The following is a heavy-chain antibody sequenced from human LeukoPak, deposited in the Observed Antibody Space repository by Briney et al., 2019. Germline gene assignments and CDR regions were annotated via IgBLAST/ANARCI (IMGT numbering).Heavy chain of an antibody. CDR3: ARSSAGYYYYYMDV. J-gene: IGHJ6*03. CDR2: TDEDGSAK. V-gene: IGHV3-7*01. CDR1: GFTFSGYW. Sequence: GGSLRLSCAASGFTFSGYWMTWVRQAPGKGLEWVANTDEDGSAKYYLGSVKGRFTISRDNAKNSLYLQMNSLRAEDTAVYYCARSSAGYYYYYMDVWGKGTTVTVSS. D-gene: IGHD6-25*01.